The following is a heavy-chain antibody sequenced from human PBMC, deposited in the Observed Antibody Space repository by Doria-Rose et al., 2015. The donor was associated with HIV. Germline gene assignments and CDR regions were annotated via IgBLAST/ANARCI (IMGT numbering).Heavy chain of an antibody. CDR1: GVSLSSPGMG. Sequence: SGPVLVKPTETLTLTCTVSGVSLSSPGMGVSWIRQPPGKALEWLANIFSDDERSYKTSLKSRLTISRGTSKSQVVLTMTDMDPVDTATYYCARIESSRWYHKYYFDFWGQGTLVIVPA. V-gene: IGHV2-26*01. D-gene: IGHD6-13*01. CDR2: IFSDDER. J-gene: IGHJ4*02. CDR3: ARIESSRWYHKYYFDF.